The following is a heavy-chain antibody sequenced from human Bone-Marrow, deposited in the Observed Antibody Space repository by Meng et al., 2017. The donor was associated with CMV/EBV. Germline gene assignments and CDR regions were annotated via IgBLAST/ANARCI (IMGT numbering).Heavy chain of an antibody. J-gene: IGHJ5*02. CDR1: GGTFSSYA. D-gene: IGHD3-3*01. CDR3: ARWLRGCRPICNWFDP. CDR2: IIPIFGTA. Sequence: SVKVSCKASGGTFSSYAISWVRQAPGQGLEWMGGIIPIFGTANYAQKFQGRVTITTDESTSTAYMELSSLRSEDTAVYYCARWLRGCRPICNWFDPWGQGTRVTGSS. V-gene: IGHV1-69*05.